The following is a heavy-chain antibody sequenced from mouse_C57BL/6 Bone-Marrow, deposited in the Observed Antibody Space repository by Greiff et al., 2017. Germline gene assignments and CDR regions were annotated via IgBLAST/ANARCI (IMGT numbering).Heavy chain of an antibody. V-gene: IGHV10-1*01. CDR2: IRSKSNNYAT. Sequence: EVQGVESGGGLVQPKGSLKLSCAASGFSFNTYAMNWVRQAPGKGLEWVARIRSKSNNYATYYADSVKDRFTISRDDSESMLYLQMNNLKTEDTAMYYCVRHVRSGDDWGQGTSVTVSS. J-gene: IGHJ4*01. CDR3: VRHVRSGDD. CDR1: GFSFNTYA.